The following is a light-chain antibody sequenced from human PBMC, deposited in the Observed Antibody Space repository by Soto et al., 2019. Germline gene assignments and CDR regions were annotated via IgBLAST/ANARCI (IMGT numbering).Light chain of an antibody. CDR2: GDN. CDR3: AAWDDSLNGPYV. Sequence: QSVLTQPPSASGTPGQRVTISCSGSATNIGTNAVHWYQQLPGTAPKLLIYGDNQRPSGVPDRFSGSKSGTSASLAISGLQSEDEADYYCAAWDDSLNGPYVYGTGTKLTVL. CDR1: ATNIGTNA. V-gene: IGLV1-44*01. J-gene: IGLJ1*01.